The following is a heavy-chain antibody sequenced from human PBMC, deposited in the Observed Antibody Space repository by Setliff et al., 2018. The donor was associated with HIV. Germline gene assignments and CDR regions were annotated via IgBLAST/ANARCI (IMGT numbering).Heavy chain of an antibody. J-gene: IGHJ4*02. D-gene: IGHD5-18*01. Sequence: GASVKVSCKASGGTFSNYGMSWVRQAPGQGLEWMGGIIPISGTANYAQKFQGRVTITTDESTSTAYMELSGLRSEDTAVYYCARDAPWDSYGLDYWGQGTLVTVSS. CDR3: ARDAPWDSYGLDY. CDR1: GGTFSNYG. CDR2: IIPISGTA. V-gene: IGHV1-69*05.